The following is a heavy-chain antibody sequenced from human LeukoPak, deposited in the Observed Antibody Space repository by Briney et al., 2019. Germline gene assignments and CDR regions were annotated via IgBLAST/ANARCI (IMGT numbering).Heavy chain of an antibody. V-gene: IGHV3-21*01. CDR3: ARDPPPPRGGGGGEFDY. CDR1: GFTFSSYS. D-gene: IGHD3-16*01. J-gene: IGHJ4*02. Sequence: GGSLRLSCAASGFTFSSYSMNWVRQAPGKGLEWVSSISSSSSYIYYADSVKGRFTISRDNAKNSLYLQMNSLRAEDTAVYYWARDPPPPRGGGGGEFDYWGQGTLVTVSS. CDR2: ISSSSSYI.